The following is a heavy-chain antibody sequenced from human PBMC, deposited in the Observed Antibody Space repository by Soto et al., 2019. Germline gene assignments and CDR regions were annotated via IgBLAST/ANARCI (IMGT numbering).Heavy chain of an antibody. Sequence: PSETLSLTCTVSGGSISSSNYYWGWIRQPPGKGLEWIGSIYYSGSTYYNPSLKSRVTISVDTSKNQFSLKLSSVTAADTAVYYCARRSGDYYYYYGMDVSGQGSTVTVSS. V-gene: IGHV4-39*01. CDR2: IYYSGST. J-gene: IGHJ6*02. CDR1: GGSISSSNYY. CDR3: ARRSGDYYYYYGMDV. D-gene: IGHD2-21*02.